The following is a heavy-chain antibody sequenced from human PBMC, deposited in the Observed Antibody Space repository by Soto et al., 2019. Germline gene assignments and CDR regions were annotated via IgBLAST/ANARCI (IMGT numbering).Heavy chain of an antibody. J-gene: IGHJ5*01. CDR2: LDPSSTYI. V-gene: IGHV3-21*02. Sequence: EVQLVESGGGLVKPGGSLRLSCAASGFTFSAYNMNWVRQAPGKGLEWVSSLDPSSTYIYYADSVKGRFALPRDNAKISLFLRLNSLRADDTALYYCVRGSYGDYDSWGQGTLVTVSS. D-gene: IGHD4-17*01. CDR3: VRGSYGDYDS. CDR1: GFTFSAYN.